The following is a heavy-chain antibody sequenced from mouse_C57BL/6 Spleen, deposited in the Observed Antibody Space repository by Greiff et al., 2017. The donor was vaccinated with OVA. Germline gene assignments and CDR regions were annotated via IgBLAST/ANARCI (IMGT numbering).Heavy chain of an antibody. V-gene: IGHV10-1*01. CDR2: IRSKSNNYAT. CDR1: GFSFNTYD. D-gene: IGHD2-4*01. CDR3: VRPYYDYDGGFAY. Sequence: EVKVVESGGGLVQPKGSLKLSCAASGFSFNTYDMNWVRQAPGKGLEWVARIRSKSNNYATYYADSVKDRFTISRDDSESMLYLQMNNLKTEDTAMYYCVRPYYDYDGGFAYWGQGTLVTVSA. J-gene: IGHJ3*01.